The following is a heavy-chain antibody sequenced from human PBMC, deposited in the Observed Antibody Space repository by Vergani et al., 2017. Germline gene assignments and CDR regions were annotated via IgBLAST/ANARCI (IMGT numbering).Heavy chain of an antibody. V-gene: IGHV3-73*01. CDR2: IRSKANSYAT. CDR3: ARDYCSSTSCYYAFDI. D-gene: IGHD2-2*01. Sequence: EVQLVESGGGLVQPGGSLKLSCAASGFTFSGSAMHWVRQASGKGLEWVGRIRSKANSYATAYAASVKGRFTISRDNAKNSLYLQMNSLRAEDTAVYYCARDYCSSTSCYYAFDIWGQGTMVTVSS. CDR1: GFTFSGSA. J-gene: IGHJ3*02.